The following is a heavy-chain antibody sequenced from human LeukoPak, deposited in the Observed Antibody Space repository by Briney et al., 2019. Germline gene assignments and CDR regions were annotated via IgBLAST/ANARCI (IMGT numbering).Heavy chain of an antibody. CDR3: ARQPDYGDYGGLTGFDY. Sequence: GESLKISCKGSGYSFTNYWIGWVRQMLGKGLEWMGIIYPGDSDTRYSPSFQGQVTISADKSISTAYLQWSSLKASDTAMYYCARQPDYGDYGGLTGFDYWGQGTLVTVSS. CDR2: IYPGDSDT. J-gene: IGHJ4*02. D-gene: IGHD4-17*01. V-gene: IGHV5-51*01. CDR1: GYSFTNYW.